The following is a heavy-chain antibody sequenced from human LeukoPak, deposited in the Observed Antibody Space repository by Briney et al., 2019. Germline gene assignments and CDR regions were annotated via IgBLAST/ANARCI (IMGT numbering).Heavy chain of an antibody. J-gene: IGHJ4*02. CDR2: IWYDGSNK. V-gene: IGHV3-33*06. CDR1: GFTFSSYA. CDR3: AKGAVGSYYGY. Sequence: GGSLRLSCAASGFTFSSYAMHWVRQAPGKGLEWVAVIWYDGSNKYYADSVKGRFTISRDNSKNTLYLQMNSLRAEDTAVYYCAKGAVGSYYGYWGQGTLVTVSS. D-gene: IGHD1-26*01.